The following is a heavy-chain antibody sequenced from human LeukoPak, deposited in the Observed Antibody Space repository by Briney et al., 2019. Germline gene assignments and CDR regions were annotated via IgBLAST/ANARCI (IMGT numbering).Heavy chain of an antibody. CDR2: IRTKAEGGST. J-gene: IGHJ4*02. CDR3: TRARPVDY. V-gene: IGHV3-49*03. Sequence: GRSLRLSCAASGFSFGDYAVSWFRQAPGKGLEWVSLIRTKAEGGSTAHAASVKGRFTISRDDSKSIAYLQMNSLESEDTAVYYCTRARPVDYWGQGILVTVSS. CDR1: GFSFGDYA.